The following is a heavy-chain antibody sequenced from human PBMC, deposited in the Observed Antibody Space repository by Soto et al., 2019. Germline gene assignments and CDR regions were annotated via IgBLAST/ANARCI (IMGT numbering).Heavy chain of an antibody. J-gene: IGHJ4*02. CDR3: TGGGDACKNGH. CDR2: MHYSGST. Sequence: QVQLQESGPGLVKPSETLSLTCTVPGGSVSIGTYYWSWIRQPPGKGLEWIEFMHYSGSTNYNPSRDGRVIMSVDTSKNQFPLKLTSVNAADTAVYYCTGGGDACKNGHWGQGTLVSVSS. CDR1: GGSVSIGTYY. D-gene: IGHD2-21*01. V-gene: IGHV4-61*01.